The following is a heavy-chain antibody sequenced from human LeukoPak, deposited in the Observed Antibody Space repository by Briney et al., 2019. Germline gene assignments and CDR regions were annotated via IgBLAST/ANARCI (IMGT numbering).Heavy chain of an antibody. Sequence: GGSLRLSCAASGFTFSDYNMSWVRQAPGKGLEWVSAISGSGDSTFYTDSVKGRFTISRDNSKNTLYLQMKSLRAEDTAVYYCAKDSVVVAGLVNYFDSWGQGTLVTVSS. CDR1: GFTFSDYN. V-gene: IGHV3-23*01. CDR2: ISGSGDST. J-gene: IGHJ4*02. D-gene: IGHD6-19*01. CDR3: AKDSVVVAGLVNYFDS.